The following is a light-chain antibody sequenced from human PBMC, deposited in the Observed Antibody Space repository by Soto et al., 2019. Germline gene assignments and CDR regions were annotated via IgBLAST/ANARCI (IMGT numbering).Light chain of an antibody. V-gene: IGLV2-14*01. Sequence: QSALTQPASVSGSPGQSITISCTGTSSDVGGCNYVSWYQQHPGKAPKRMIYEVSNRPSGVSNRFSGYKSGNTAYLTISGLQAEDEADYYCSSYTSSSSVFGGGTKLTVL. CDR2: EVS. CDR1: SSDVGGCNY. J-gene: IGLJ2*01. CDR3: SSYTSSSSV.